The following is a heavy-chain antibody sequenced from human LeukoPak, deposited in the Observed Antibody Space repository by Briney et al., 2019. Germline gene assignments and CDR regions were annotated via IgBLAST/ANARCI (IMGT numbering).Heavy chain of an antibody. CDR2: IYYSGST. Sequence: SETLSLTCTVSGGSISSSSYYWGWIRQPPGKGLEWIGSIYYSGSTYYNPSLKSRVTISVDTSKNQFSLKLSSVTAADAAVYYCASGASPTYYYDSSGYYFNYWGQGTLVTVSS. J-gene: IGHJ4*02. V-gene: IGHV4-39*01. CDR1: GGSISSSSYY. D-gene: IGHD3-22*01. CDR3: ASGASPTYYYDSSGYYFNY.